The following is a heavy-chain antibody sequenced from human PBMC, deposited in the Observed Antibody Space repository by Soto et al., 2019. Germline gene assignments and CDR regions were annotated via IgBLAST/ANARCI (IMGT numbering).Heavy chain of an antibody. Sequence: QVQLVESGGGVVQPGRSLRLSCAASGFTFSTYGMHWVRQAPGKGLEWVAVISYDGSNKYYADSVKGRFTISRDNSKNTRYLQMNSLRAEDTAVYYCAKDRGYIYAPGFDQWGKGTLVTVSS. CDR2: ISYDGSNK. CDR3: AKDRGYIYAPGFDQ. D-gene: IGHD3-10*01. V-gene: IGHV3-30*18. J-gene: IGHJ4*02. CDR1: GFTFSTYG.